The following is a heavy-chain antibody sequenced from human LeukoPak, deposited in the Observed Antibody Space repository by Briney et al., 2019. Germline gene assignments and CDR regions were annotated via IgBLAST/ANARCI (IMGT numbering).Heavy chain of an antibody. Sequence: GGSLRLSCVVSGISLTNYAMTWVRQAPGKGLEWVSYISERGGSTSYTDSVKGRFTISRDTSLNTLYLQMTSLRAEDTAVYFCAKRGIVIRGILVIGYHQEAYHYDYWGQGVLVTVSS. V-gene: IGHV3-23*01. J-gene: IGHJ4*02. CDR3: AKRGIVIRGILVIGYHQEAYHYDY. D-gene: IGHD3-10*01. CDR2: ISERGGST. CDR1: GISLTNYA.